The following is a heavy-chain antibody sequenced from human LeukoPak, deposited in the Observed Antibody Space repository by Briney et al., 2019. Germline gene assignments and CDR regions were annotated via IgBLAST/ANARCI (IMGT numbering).Heavy chain of an antibody. CDR3: ARAAWNGGGGFDP. CDR2: VNHGGDT. J-gene: IGHJ5*02. V-gene: IGHV4-34*01. CDR1: NGSFSGYY. Sequence: PSETLSLTCAGYNGSFSGYYWSWIRQSPEKGLEGIGEVNHGGDTNYNPSLRSRVTISLGTSKNHFSLKLRSVTAADTAIYNCARAAWNGGGGFDPWGQGTLVTVSS. D-gene: IGHD3-16*01.